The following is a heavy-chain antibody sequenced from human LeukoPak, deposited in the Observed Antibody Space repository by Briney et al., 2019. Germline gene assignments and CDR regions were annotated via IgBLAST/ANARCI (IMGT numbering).Heavy chain of an antibody. CDR1: GFTFSNAW. V-gene: IGHV3-15*01. Sequence: PGGSLRLSCAASGFTFSNAWMSWVRQAPGKGLEWVGRIKSKTDGGTTDYAAPVKGRFTISRDNSKNTLYLQMNSLRAEDTAVYYCAKDSLSLLLWFGELPDYWGQGTLVTVSS. J-gene: IGHJ4*02. D-gene: IGHD3-10*01. CDR3: AKDSLSLLLWFGELPDY. CDR2: IKSKTDGGTT.